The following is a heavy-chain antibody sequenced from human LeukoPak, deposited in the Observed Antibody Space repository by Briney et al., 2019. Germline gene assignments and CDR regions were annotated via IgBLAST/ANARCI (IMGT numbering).Heavy chain of an antibody. CDR2: IYYSGST. V-gene: IGHV4-39*01. Sequence: KPSETLSLTCTVSGGSISSSSYYWGWIRQPPGKGLEWIGSIYYSGSTYYNPSLKSRVTISVDTSKNQFSLKLSSVTAADTAVYYCARLGSDYGDSSFDYWGQGTLVTVSS. CDR3: ARLGSDYGDSSFDY. CDR1: GGSISSSSYY. J-gene: IGHJ4*02. D-gene: IGHD4-17*01.